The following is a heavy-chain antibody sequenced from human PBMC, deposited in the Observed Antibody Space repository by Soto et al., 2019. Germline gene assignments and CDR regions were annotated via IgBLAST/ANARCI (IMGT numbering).Heavy chain of an antibody. Sequence: QVQLQESGPGLVKPSETMSLSCTVSGGSISSYYWSWFRQSPGKRMEWIGYVHHSWGSSYNPSLQGPVAISPDPSKSQFSLKVNSVTATHTAVFFCARTGVGPRPGLVDVWGQGTTVTVSS. CDR3: ARTGVGPRPGLVDV. CDR2: VHHSWGS. CDR1: GGSISSYY. D-gene: IGHD3-10*01. V-gene: IGHV4-59*08. J-gene: IGHJ6*02.